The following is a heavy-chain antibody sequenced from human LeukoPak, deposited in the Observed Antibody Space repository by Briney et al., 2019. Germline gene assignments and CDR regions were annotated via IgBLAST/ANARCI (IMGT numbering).Heavy chain of an antibody. CDR3: ARTVDTAMVYYFDY. V-gene: IGHV1-69*04. J-gene: IGHJ4*02. Sequence: AVKVSCTASGGTFSGYAISWVRQAPGQGLEWMGRIIPIFGIANYAQKFQGRVTITADKSTSTAYMELSSLGSEDTAVYCCARTVDTAMVYYFDYWGQGTLVTVSS. D-gene: IGHD5-18*01. CDR2: IIPIFGIA. CDR1: GGTFSGYA.